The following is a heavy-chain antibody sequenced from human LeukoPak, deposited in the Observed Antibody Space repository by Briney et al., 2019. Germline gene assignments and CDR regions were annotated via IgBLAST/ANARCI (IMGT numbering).Heavy chain of an antibody. CDR2: IIPIFGTA. J-gene: IGHJ2*01. D-gene: IGHD5-24*01. V-gene: IGHV1-69*05. CDR3: AIVEMATPFYWYFDL. CDR1: GGTFSRYA. Sequence: AGKVSCKASGGTFSRYAISWVRQAPGQGLEWMGGIIPIFGTANYAQKFQGRVTITTDESTTTAYMELSSLRSEDTAVYYCAIVEMATPFYWYFDLWGRGTLVTVSS.